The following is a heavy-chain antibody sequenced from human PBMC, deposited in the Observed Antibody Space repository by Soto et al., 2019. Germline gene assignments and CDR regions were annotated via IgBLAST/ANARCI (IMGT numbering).Heavy chain of an antibody. D-gene: IGHD5-12*01. CDR3: ARVAPFDY. CDR2: IYSGGST. CDR1: GCTVNNNY. V-gene: IGHV3-66*01. Sequence: EVQLVESGGGLVQPGGSLRLSCAASGCTVNNNYISWVRQAPGKGLEWLSVIYSGGSTYYADSVKDRFTVSRDSSKNTLYLQMNSLRAEDTAVYYCARVAPFDYWGRGTLVTVSS. J-gene: IGHJ4*02.